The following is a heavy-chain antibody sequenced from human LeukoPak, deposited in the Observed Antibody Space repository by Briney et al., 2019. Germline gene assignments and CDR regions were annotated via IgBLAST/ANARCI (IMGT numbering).Heavy chain of an antibody. CDR3: ASGYSYGEDFDY. CDR1: GGTFSSYA. V-gene: IGHV1-69*01. D-gene: IGHD5-18*01. J-gene: IGHJ4*02. CDR2: IIPIFGTA. Sequence: SVKVSCKASGGTFSSYAISWVRQAPGQGLGWMGGIIPIFGTANYAQKFQGRVTITADESTSTAYMELSSLRSEDTAVYYCASGYSYGEDFDYWGQGTLVTVSS.